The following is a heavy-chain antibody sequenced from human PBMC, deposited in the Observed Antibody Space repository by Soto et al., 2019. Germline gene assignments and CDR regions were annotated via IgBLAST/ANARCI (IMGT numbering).Heavy chain of an antibody. CDR1: GGSIXXXYX. V-gene: IGHV4-4*02. CDR2: IYQSGTT. CDR3: XXXXXXXXWLDY. Sequence: QVQLQESGPGLVKPSGTLSLTCAVSGGSIXXXYXWXXVRQPPGTGLEWIGEIYQSGTTNYNPSLKSRVTISVDRSKXHFSLKVXSLXAAXTXXXXCXXXXXXXXWLDYWGQGTLVTVSS. D-gene: IGHD6-19*01. J-gene: IGHJ4*02.